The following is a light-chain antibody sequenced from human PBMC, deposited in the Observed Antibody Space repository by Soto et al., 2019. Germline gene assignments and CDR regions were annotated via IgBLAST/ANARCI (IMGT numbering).Light chain of an antibody. CDR1: NNDIGVYIY. V-gene: IGLV2-14*01. CDR3: SSYTSSSTLLV. CDR2: EVS. Sequence: QSVLTQPASVSGSPGQSITISCIGTNNDIGVYIYVSWYQQHPGKAPKLVIYEVSNRPSGVSSRFSGSKSGNTASLTISGLQADDEADYYCSSYTSSSTLLVFGTGTKVTV. J-gene: IGLJ1*01.